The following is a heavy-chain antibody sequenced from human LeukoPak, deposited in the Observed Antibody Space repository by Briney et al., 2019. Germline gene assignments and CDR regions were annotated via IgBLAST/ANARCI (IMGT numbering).Heavy chain of an antibody. CDR1: GFTFSSYG. J-gene: IGHJ3*02. V-gene: IGHV3-33*06. CDR2: IWYDGSNK. D-gene: IGHD3-9*01. CDR3: AKSSDYDILRGGAFDI. Sequence: PGGSLGLSCAASGFTFSSYGMHWVRQAPGKGLEWVAVIWYDGSNKYYADSVKGRFTISRDNSKNTLYLQMNSLRAEDTAVYYCAKSSDYDILRGGAFDIWGQGTMVTVSS.